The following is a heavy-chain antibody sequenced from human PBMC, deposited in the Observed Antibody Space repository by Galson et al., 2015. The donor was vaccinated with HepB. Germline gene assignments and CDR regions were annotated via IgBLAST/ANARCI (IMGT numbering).Heavy chain of an antibody. CDR3: ARGRTIFGVVPGY. D-gene: IGHD3-3*01. J-gene: IGHJ4*02. Sequence: SLRLSCAASGFTFSSYWMSWVRQAPGKGLEWVANIKQDGSEKYYVDSVKGRFTISRDNAKNSLYLQMNSLRAEDTAVYYCARGRTIFGVVPGYWGQGTLVTVSS. CDR1: GFTFSSYW. V-gene: IGHV3-7*01. CDR2: IKQDGSEK.